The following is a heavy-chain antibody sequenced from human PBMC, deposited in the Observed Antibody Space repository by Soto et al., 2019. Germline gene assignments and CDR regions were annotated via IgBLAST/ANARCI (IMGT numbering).Heavy chain of an antibody. CDR1: GGSISGYY. Sequence: SETLSLTCTVSGGSISGYYWSWVRQPAGKGLEWVGRIYSDGTTNYSPSLKSRVTMSLDTSKDQFSLHLNSVTTADTAVYYCSRVGCSNSKCYTRGMDVWGQGTTVTVSS. CDR3: SRVGCSNSKCYTRGMDV. V-gene: IGHV4-4*07. D-gene: IGHD2-2*01. CDR2: IYSDGTT. J-gene: IGHJ6*02.